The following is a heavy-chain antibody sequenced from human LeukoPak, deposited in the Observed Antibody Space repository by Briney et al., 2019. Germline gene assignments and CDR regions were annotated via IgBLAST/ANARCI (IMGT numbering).Heavy chain of an antibody. CDR1: GYSFTSYW. V-gene: IGHV5-51*01. J-gene: IGHJ4*02. Sequence: GESLKISCKGSGYSFTSYWIGWVRQMPGKGLEWMGIIYPRDSDTRYSPSFQGQVTISADKSISTAYLQWSSLKASDTAMYYCARASVLRFLEWTYYFDYWGQGTLVTVSS. CDR3: ARASVLRFLEWTYYFDY. CDR2: IYPRDSDT. D-gene: IGHD3-3*01.